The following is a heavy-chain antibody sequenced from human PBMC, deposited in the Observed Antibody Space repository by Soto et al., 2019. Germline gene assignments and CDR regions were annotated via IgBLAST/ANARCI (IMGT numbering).Heavy chain of an antibody. D-gene: IGHD2-15*01. CDR1: GFTFSSYW. J-gene: IGHJ4*02. CDR2: INSDGSST. V-gene: IGHV3-74*01. Sequence: EVQLVESGGGLVQPGGSLRLSCAASGFTFSSYWMHWVRQAPGKGLVWVSRINSDGSSTSYADSVKGRFTSSRDNAKNTLYQQMNSLRAEVTAVYYCVKTSLVVAAATREDYWGQGTLVTVSS. CDR3: VKTSLVVAAATREDY.